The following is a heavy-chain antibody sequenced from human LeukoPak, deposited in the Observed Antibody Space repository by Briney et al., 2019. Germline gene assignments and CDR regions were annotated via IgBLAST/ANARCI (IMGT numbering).Heavy chain of an antibody. CDR1: GGSISSYY. D-gene: IGHD3-22*01. J-gene: IGHJ3*02. V-gene: IGHV4-4*07. CDR2: IYTSGST. Sequence: SGTLSLTCTVSGGSISSYYWSWIRQPAGKGLEWIGRIYTSGSTNYNPSLKSRVTMSVDTSKNQFSLKLSSVTAADTAVYYCARDGRGYYDSSGYYNPNAFDIWGQGTMVTVSS. CDR3: ARDGRGYYDSSGYYNPNAFDI.